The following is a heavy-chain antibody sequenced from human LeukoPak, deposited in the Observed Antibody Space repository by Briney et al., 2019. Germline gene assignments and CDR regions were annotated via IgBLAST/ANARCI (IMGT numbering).Heavy chain of an antibody. J-gene: IGHJ3*02. Sequence: RAGGSLRLSCAASGFTLSGYWMSWVRQAPGKGLECVANIKEDGSETYYVDSVKGRFTISRDNAKNSLYLHMNSLTAEDTAMYYCARDWVAGVPFDAFDIWGQGTMVSASS. CDR2: IKEDGSET. D-gene: IGHD3-10*01. CDR3: ARDWVAGVPFDAFDI. CDR1: GFTLSGYW. V-gene: IGHV3-7*01.